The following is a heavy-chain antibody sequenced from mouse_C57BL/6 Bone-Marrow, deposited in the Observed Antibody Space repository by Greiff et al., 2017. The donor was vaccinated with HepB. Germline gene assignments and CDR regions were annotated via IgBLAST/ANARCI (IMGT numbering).Heavy chain of an antibody. D-gene: IGHD2-4*01. Sequence: EVKLVESGGGLVKPGGSLKLSCAASGFTFSSYAMSWVRQTPEKRLEWVATISDGGSYTYYPDNVKGRFTISRDNAKNNLYLQMSHLKSEDTAMYYCARDRGSPAAYYDYDEAPFAYWGQGTLVTVSA. CDR1: GFTFSSYA. CDR3: ARDRGSPAAYYDYDEAPFAY. V-gene: IGHV5-4*01. J-gene: IGHJ3*01. CDR2: ISDGGSYT.